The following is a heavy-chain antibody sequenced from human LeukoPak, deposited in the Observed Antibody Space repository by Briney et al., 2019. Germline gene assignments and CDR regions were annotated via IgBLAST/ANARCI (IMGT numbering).Heavy chain of an antibody. D-gene: IGHD1-26*01. V-gene: IGHV4-59*12. CDR2: IYYSGST. Sequence: SETLSLTCTVSGGSISSYYWSWIRQPPGKGLEWIGYIYYSGSTNYNPSLKSRVTISVDTSKNQFSLKLSSVTAADTAVYYCAGSYYWSGFDYWGQGTLVTVSS. CDR1: GGSISSYY. CDR3: AGSYYWSGFDY. J-gene: IGHJ4*02.